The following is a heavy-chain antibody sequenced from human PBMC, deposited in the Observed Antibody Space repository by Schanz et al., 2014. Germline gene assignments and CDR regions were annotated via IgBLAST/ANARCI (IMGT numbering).Heavy chain of an antibody. CDR3: ARALKGKVAIFGVIAAQNYYYMDG. CDR1: GFNFNNYD. V-gene: IGHV1-8*01. CDR2: MNPKTGNT. Sequence: QVQLVQSGAEVKKPGASVKVSYTASGFNFNNYDINWERQATGQGLEWMGGMNPKTGNTDHAQKFQGRGSMTWDTSTSTAYLDLSRLRSEDTGVYYCARALKGKVAIFGVIAAQNYYYMDGWGKGTTVTVSS. D-gene: IGHD3-3*01. J-gene: IGHJ6*03.